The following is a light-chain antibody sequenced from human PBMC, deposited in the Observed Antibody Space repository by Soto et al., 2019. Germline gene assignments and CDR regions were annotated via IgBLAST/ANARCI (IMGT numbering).Light chain of an antibody. J-gene: IGLJ1*01. Sequence: QSALTQPPSASGSPGQSVTISCTGTSSDIGGYNSVSWYQQHPGKAPRLMIYEVNKRPSGVPDRFSGSKSGYTASLTVSGLQTEDEANYYCSSYAGNNIFVFGTGTKVTVL. CDR1: SSDIGGYNS. CDR2: EVN. CDR3: SSYAGNNIFV. V-gene: IGLV2-8*01.